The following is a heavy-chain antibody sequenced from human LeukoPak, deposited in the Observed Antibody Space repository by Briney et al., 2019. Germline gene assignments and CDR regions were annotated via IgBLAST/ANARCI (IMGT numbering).Heavy chain of an antibody. CDR3: ARGRELLTQKFDY. V-gene: IGHV1-69*13. CDR1: GYTLTSYG. Sequence: ASVKVSCKASGYTLTSYGISWVRQAPGQGLEWMGGIIPIFGTANYAQKFQGRVTITADESTSTAYMELSSLRSEDTAVYYCARGRELLTQKFDYWGQGTLVTVSS. CDR2: IIPIFGTA. J-gene: IGHJ4*02. D-gene: IGHD1-26*01.